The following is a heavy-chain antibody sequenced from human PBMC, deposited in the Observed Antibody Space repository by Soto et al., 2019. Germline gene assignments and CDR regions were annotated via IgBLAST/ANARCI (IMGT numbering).Heavy chain of an antibody. Sequence: QVQLVQSGAEVKKPGSSVKVSCKASGGTFSSYAIIWVRQAPGQGLEWMGGIIPIFGTANYAQKFQGGVTITADESTSTAYMELSSLRSEDTAVYYCARGTIVVVPAAIYYYYYGMDVWGQGTTVTVSS. V-gene: IGHV1-69*01. J-gene: IGHJ6*02. CDR1: GGTFSSYA. D-gene: IGHD2-2*01. CDR3: ARGTIVVVPAAIYYYYYGMDV. CDR2: IIPIFGTA.